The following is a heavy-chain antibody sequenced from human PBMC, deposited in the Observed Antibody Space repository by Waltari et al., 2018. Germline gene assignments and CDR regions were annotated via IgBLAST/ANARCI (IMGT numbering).Heavy chain of an antibody. Sequence: QVQLQQWGAGLLKPSETLSLTCAVYGGSFSGYYWSWIRQPPGKGLEWIGEINHSGSTNYNPSLKMRVTISVDTSKNQFSLKLSSVTAADTAVYYCARGWYYDYVWGSYRPYYGMDVWGQGTTVTVSS. V-gene: IGHV4-34*01. CDR3: ARGWYYDYVWGSYRPYYGMDV. CDR1: GGSFSGYY. CDR2: INHSGST. J-gene: IGHJ6*02. D-gene: IGHD3-16*02.